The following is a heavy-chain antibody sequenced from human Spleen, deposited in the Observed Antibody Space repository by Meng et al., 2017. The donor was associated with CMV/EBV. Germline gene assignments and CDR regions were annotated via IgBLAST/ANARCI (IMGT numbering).Heavy chain of an antibody. J-gene: IGHJ4*02. CDR1: GFTFNPYA. D-gene: IGHD6-6*01. CDR3: AKGREMYSTSPVVVDN. CDR2: ISGTGIRK. V-gene: IGHV3-23*01. Sequence: SGFTFNPYAMTWVRQAPGKGLEWVSDISGTGIRKYYIEPVKGRFTISRDNSKNTLYLQMNSLRAEDTAVYYCAKGREMYSTSPVVVDNWGQGTLVTVSS.